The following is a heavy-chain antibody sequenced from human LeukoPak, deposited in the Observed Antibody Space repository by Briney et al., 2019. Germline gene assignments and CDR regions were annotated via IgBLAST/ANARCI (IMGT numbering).Heavy chain of an antibody. J-gene: IGHJ4*02. D-gene: IGHD3-10*01. Sequence: GGSLRLSCATFGFTVSSKYMSWVRQAPGKGLEWVSGISGTGSTTHYRESVKGRFTISRDNSKNTLYLQMNSLRAEDTAVYYCTKSNGYYGSGSTWWGQGTLVTVSS. V-gene: IGHV3-23*01. CDR3: TKSNGYYGSGSTW. CDR1: GFTVSSKY. CDR2: ISGTGSTT.